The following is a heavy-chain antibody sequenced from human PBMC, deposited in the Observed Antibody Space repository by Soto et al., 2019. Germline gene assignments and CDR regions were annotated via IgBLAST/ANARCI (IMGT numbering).Heavy chain of an antibody. Sequence: GGSLRLSCAASGFTFSSYAMSWVRQAPGKGLEWVSAISGSGGSTYYADSVKGRFTISRDNSKNTLYLQMNSLRAEDTAVYYCANNNWNDLDAKFDYWGQGTLVTVSS. J-gene: IGHJ4*02. CDR3: ANNNWNDLDAKFDY. D-gene: IGHD1-1*01. V-gene: IGHV3-23*01. CDR1: GFTFSSYA. CDR2: ISGSGGST.